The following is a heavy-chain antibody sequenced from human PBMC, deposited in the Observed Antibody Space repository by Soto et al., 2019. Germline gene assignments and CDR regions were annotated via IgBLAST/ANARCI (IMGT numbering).Heavy chain of an antibody. Sequence: DVQLKESGGGLVQPGQSLRLSCEVSGFTLSMYSMTWVRQAPGKGLEWVAKIPQDGSDGHYLDSVKGRFTISRDNAKNSVYLQMNSLRADDTAVYYCARDHLILPAHDFFYGSDVWGQGAKVTVSS. CDR2: IPQDGSDG. V-gene: IGHV3-7*03. J-gene: IGHJ6*02. CDR1: GFTLSMYS. CDR3: ARDHLILPAHDFFYGSDV. D-gene: IGHD2-21*02.